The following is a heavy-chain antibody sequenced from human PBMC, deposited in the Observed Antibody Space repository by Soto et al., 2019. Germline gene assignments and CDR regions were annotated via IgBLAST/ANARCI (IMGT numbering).Heavy chain of an antibody. CDR3: AKDRRYFDRLLYRQWLEFDY. CDR1: GFTFSSYA. J-gene: IGHJ4*02. D-gene: IGHD3-9*01. Sequence: PGGTLRLSCAASGFTFSSYAMTWVRQAPGKXLXXVSAISGRGGSTYYPHSVQPPFTIYTHTPKTTLYPQMNSLRAAETAVYYRAKDRRYFDRLLYRQWLEFDYWGQGTLVTVSS. CDR2: ISGRGGST. V-gene: IGHV3-23*01.